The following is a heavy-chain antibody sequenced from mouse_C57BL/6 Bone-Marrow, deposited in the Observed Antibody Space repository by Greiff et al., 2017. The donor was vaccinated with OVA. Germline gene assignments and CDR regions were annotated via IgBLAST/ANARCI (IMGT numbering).Heavy chain of an antibody. Sequence: QVHVKQSGAELARPGASVKLSCKASGYTFTSYGISWVKQRTGQGLEWIGEIYPRRGNTYYNEKFKGKATLTADKSSSTAYMELRSLTSEDSAVYCGARAPHYYGSSSFAYWGQGTLVTVSA. J-gene: IGHJ3*01. CDR2: IYPRRGNT. CDR1: GYTFTSYG. CDR3: ARAPHYYGSSSFAY. D-gene: IGHD1-1*01. V-gene: IGHV1-81*01.